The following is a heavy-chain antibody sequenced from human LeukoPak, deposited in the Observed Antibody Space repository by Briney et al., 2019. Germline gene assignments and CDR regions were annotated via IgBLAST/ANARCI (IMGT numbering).Heavy chain of an antibody. CDR3: ARLVRGAPSAFDI. CDR1: GGSISSYY. V-gene: IGHV4-59*01. CDR2: IYYSGRTKNNPT. Sequence: SETLSLTCTVSGGSISSYYWSWVRQPPGKGLEWIEYIYYSGRTKNNPTNYNPSLKSRVTISVDTSKNQFSLKLSSVTAADTAVYYCARLVRGAPSAFDIWGRGTMVTVSS. J-gene: IGHJ3*02. D-gene: IGHD3-10*01.